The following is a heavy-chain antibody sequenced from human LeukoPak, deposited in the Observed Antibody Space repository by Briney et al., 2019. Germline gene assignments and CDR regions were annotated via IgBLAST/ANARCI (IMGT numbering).Heavy chain of an antibody. CDR3: ARDLDSSGLDY. V-gene: IGHV3-33*01. CDR2: IWPDGSNK. D-gene: IGHD3-22*01. J-gene: IGHJ4*02. CDR1: GFTFSTYG. Sequence: GGSLRLSCATSGFTFSTYGIHWVRQAPGKGLEWVAVIWPDGSNKYYADSVKGRFTISRDNSKNTLYLQMNSLRAEDTAVYYCARDLDSSGLDYWGQGTLVTVSS.